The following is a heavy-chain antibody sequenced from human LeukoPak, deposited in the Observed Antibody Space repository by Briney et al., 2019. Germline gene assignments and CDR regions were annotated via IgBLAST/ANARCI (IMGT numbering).Heavy chain of an antibody. CDR2: ISYDGSNK. CDR3: ARDQHAKWEPPGPLDY. CDR1: GFTFSSYA. Sequence: GGSLRLSCAASGFTFSSYAMHWVRQAPGKGLEWVAVISYDGSNKYYADSVKGRFTISRDNSKNTLYLQMNSLRAEDTAVYYCARDQHAKWEPPGPLDYWGQGTLVTVSS. V-gene: IGHV3-30-3*01. J-gene: IGHJ4*02. D-gene: IGHD1-26*01.